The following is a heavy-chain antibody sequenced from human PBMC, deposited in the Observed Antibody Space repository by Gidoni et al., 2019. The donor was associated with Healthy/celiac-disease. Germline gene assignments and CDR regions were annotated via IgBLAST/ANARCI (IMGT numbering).Heavy chain of an antibody. CDR3: ARDGAEGQWLAR. D-gene: IGHD6-19*01. V-gene: IGHV3-21*01. CDR2: ISSSSSYI. Sequence: EVQLVESGGGLVKPGGSLRLSCAASGFTFSSYSMNWVRQAPGKGLEWVSSISSSSSYIYYADSVKGRFTISRDNAKNSLYLQMNSLRAEDTAVYYCARDGAEGQWLARWGQGTLVTVSS. J-gene: IGHJ4*02. CDR1: GFTFSSYS.